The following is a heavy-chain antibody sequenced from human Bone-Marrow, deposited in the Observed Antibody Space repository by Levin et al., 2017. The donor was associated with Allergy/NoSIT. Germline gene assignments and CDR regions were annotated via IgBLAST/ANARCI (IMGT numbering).Heavy chain of an antibody. Sequence: ASVKVSCKVSGYTLTELSMHWVRQAPGKGLEWMGGFDPEDGETIYAQKFQGRVTMTEDTSTDTAYMELSSLRSEDTAVYYCATGAGPPGIAVAGTERWFDPWGQGTLVTVSS. V-gene: IGHV1-24*01. CDR2: FDPEDGET. CDR1: GYTLTELS. CDR3: ATGAGPPGIAVAGTERWFDP. D-gene: IGHD6-19*01. J-gene: IGHJ5*02.